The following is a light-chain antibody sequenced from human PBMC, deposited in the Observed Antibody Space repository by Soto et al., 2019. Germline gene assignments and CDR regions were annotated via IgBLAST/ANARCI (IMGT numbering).Light chain of an antibody. CDR1: QNVNRY. CDR3: HHRVNWPT. V-gene: IGKV3-11*01. CDR2: DAS. J-gene: IGKJ3*01. Sequence: EIVLTQSPATLSLSPGERAILSCRASQNVNRYLGWYQQKPGQAPRLLIYDASNMATGIPARFSGSGSGTDCSLTISSLEPEDFAVYYCHHRVNWPTFGPGTKVDMK.